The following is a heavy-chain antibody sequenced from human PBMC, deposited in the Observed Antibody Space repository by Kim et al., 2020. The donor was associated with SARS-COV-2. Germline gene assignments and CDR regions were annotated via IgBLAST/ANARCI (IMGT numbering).Heavy chain of an antibody. CDR2: ISSSSSYI. CDR3: ARDDPIAAARALYYYGMDV. V-gene: IGHV3-21*01. J-gene: IGHJ6*02. CDR1: GFTFSSYS. D-gene: IGHD6-13*01. Sequence: GGSLRLSCAASGFTFSSYSMNWVRQAPGKGLECVSSISSSSSYIYYADSVKGRFTISRDNAKNSLYLQMNSLRAEDTAVYYCARDDPIAAARALYYYGMDVWGQGTTVTVSS.